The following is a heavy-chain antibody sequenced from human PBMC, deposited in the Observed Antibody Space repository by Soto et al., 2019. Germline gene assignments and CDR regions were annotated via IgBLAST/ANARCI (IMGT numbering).Heavy chain of an antibody. Sequence: QVQLVQSGAEVRKPGASVNISCRASGFTFSDNLINWVRQAPGQSLEWVGWINPDNGNTRYSQTFRGRVTISRHSSASIAYVEGTDLTSEDPAVYYWARDILSGGPRANDAFDVWGQGTMVIVSS. D-gene: IGHD2-8*02. J-gene: IGHJ3*01. CDR1: GFTFSDNL. V-gene: IGHV1-3*01. CDR2: INPDNGNT. CDR3: ARDILSGGPRANDAFDV.